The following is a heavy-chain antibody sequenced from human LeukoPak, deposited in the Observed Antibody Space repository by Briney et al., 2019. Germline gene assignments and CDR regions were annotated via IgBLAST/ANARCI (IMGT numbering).Heavy chain of an antibody. V-gene: IGHV1-46*01. D-gene: IGHD1-1*01. CDR3: ARGGRGEGTGTTRVAFDI. Sequence: ASVKVSCKAAGYTFTTYYMHWVRQAPGQGLEWMGAINPSGGSTSYAQKFQGRVTMTRDTSTSTVYMELSSLRSEDTAVYYCARGGRGEGTGTTRVAFDIWGQGTMVTVSS. J-gene: IGHJ3*02. CDR1: GYTFTTYY. CDR2: INPSGGST.